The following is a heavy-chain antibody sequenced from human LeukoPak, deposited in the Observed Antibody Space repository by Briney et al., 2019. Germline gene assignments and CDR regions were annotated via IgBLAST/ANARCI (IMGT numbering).Heavy chain of an antibody. CDR1: GFAFSVYA. CDR2: INANSIST. V-gene: IGHV3-23*01. J-gene: IGHJ5*02. CDR3: ANPISGGLAVTADWFRP. Sequence: GGSLRLSCAASGFAFSVYAMSWLRQPPGKGLEWVSTINANSISTSYAASVKGRFTISRDNAKDTLYLQLNTLRGDDPDTVYCANPISGGLAVTADWFRPWGQGTLVVVSS. D-gene: IGHD6-19*01.